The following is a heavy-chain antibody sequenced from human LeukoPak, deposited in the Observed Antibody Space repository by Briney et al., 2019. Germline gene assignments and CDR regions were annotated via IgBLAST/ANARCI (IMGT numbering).Heavy chain of an antibody. D-gene: IGHD3-22*01. Sequence: SETLSLTCSVSGASISSDYWSWIRQPPGKGLEWIGSIYYSGSTYYNPSLKSRVTISVDTSKNQFSLKLSSVTAADTAVDYCARRPGSSGYYWGQGTLVTVSS. CDR3: ARRPGSSGYY. V-gene: IGHV4-59*05. CDR1: GASISSDY. J-gene: IGHJ4*02. CDR2: IYYSGST.